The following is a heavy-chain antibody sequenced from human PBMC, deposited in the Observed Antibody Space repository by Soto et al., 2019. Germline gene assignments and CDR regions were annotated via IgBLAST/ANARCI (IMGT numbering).Heavy chain of an antibody. J-gene: IGHJ6*02. CDR3: ARDQTTVTGYDYGMDV. D-gene: IGHD4-17*01. V-gene: IGHV1-69*08. Sequence: QVQLVQSGAEVKKPGSSVKVSCKASGGTFSSYTISWVRQAPGQGLEWMGRIIPILGIANYAQKFQGRVTIPEDKSTSQAYMELGSLRAEDKAVYYCARDQTTVTGYDYGMDVWGQGTTVTVSS. CDR2: IIPILGIA. CDR1: GGTFSSYT.